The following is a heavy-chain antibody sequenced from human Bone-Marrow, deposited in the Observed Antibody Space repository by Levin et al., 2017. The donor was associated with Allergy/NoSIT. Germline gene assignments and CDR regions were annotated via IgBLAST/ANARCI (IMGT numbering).Heavy chain of an antibody. CDR2: IGSAGEDT. J-gene: IGHJ4*02. CDR3: GKRLPGLWLDF. Sequence: GGSLRLSCAASGFTFSDYAMGWVRQAPGKGLEWVSVIGSAGEDTHYADSVKGGFTISRDNSKTTRYRQWNSLTDEDTAAYYCGKRLPGLWLDFWGQGTLVTVS. CDR1: GFTFSDYA. D-gene: IGHD3/OR15-3a*01. V-gene: IGHV3-23*01.